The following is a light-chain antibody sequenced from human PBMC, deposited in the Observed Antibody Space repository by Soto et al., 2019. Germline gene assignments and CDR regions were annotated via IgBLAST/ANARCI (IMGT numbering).Light chain of an antibody. CDR3: QQSETWPHT. CDR2: GAS. Sequence: EIVLTQSPGTLSLSPGERATLSCRASQSVSSTYLAWYQQKRGQAPRLLIYGASSRATGIPDRFSGSGSGTDFTLTISSLQSEDFGVYYCQQSETWPHTFGQGTKLEIK. V-gene: IGKV3-20*01. CDR1: QSVSSTY. J-gene: IGKJ2*01.